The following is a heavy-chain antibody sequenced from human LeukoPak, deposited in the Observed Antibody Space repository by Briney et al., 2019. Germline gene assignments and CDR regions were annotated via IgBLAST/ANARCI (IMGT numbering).Heavy chain of an antibody. Sequence: GGSLRLSCAASGFTFSNAWMSWVRQAPGKGREWVGRIKSKTDGGTTGYAAPLKGRFTISRDDSNNTLYLQMNSLKTEDTGVYYCTTDYDFWSGYYVPGAFDIWGQGTMVTVSS. CDR3: TTDYDFWSGYYVPGAFDI. CDR1: GFTFSNAW. J-gene: IGHJ3*02. V-gene: IGHV3-15*01. CDR2: IKSKTDGGTT. D-gene: IGHD3-3*01.